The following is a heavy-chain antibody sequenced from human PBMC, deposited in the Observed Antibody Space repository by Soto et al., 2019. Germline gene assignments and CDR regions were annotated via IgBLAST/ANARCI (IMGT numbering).Heavy chain of an antibody. V-gene: IGHV3-23*01. CDR1: GFTFSNYA. Sequence: GGSLRLSCAASGFTFSNYAMSWVRQAPGEGLEWVSAISLNGASTYYADSVKGRFTISRDDSKNTLYLQMNSLKTEDTAVYYCTPLLRDAFDIWGQGTMVTVSS. CDR2: ISLNGAST. CDR3: TPLLRDAFDI. J-gene: IGHJ3*02. D-gene: IGHD3-3*01.